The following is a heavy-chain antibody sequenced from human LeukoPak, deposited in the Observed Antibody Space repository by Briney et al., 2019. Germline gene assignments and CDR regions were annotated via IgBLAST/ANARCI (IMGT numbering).Heavy chain of an antibody. D-gene: IGHD3-10*01. CDR1: GFTFSSYG. V-gene: IGHV3-33*01. CDR3: ARGDYGSGARPLHFHMDV. J-gene: IGHJ6*03. Sequence: PGGSLRLSCAASGFTFSSYGMHWVRQAPGKGLEWVAVIWYDGSNKYYADSVKGRFTISRDNSKNTLYLQMNSLRAEDTAVYYCARGDYGSGARPLHFHMDVWGKGTTVTVSS. CDR2: IWYDGSNK.